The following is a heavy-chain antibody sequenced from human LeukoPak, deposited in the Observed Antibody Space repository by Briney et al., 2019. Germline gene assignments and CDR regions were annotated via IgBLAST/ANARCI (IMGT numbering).Heavy chain of an antibody. V-gene: IGHV4-39*07. CDR3: ARVLIWFGQLQNWFDP. J-gene: IGHJ5*02. CDR2: IYHTGPT. Sequence: SETLSLTCTVSGGSITNNTFYWGWLRQPPGKGLEWIGSIYHTGPTYYNPSLKSRVTISVDTSKNQFSLKLSSVTAADTAVYYCARVLIWFGQLQNWFDPWGPGTLVTVSS. CDR1: GGSITNNTFY. D-gene: IGHD3-10*01.